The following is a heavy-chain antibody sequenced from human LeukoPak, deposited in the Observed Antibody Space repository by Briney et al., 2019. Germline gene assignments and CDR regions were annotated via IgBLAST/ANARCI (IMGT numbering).Heavy chain of an antibody. CDR3: ARVFVVVPAATHFDY. CDR2: ISAYNGNT. CDR1: GYTFTSYG. D-gene: IGHD2-2*01. J-gene: IGHJ4*02. V-gene: IGHV1-18*01. Sequence: ASVKVSCKATGYTFTSYGIRWVRQAPGQGLEWMGWISAYNGNTNYAQKLQGRVTMTTDTSTSTAYMELRSLRSDDTAVYYCARVFVVVPAATHFDYWGQGNLVTVSS.